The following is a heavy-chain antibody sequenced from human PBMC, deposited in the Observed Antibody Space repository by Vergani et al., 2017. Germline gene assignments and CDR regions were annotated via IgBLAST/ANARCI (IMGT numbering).Heavy chain of an antibody. Sequence: QVQLVESGGGVVQPGRSLRLSCAASGFTFSSYAMHWVRQAPGKGLEWVAVISYDGSNKYYADSVKGRFTISRDNSKNTLYLQMNSLRAEDTAVYYCAIDRLYGSGSCLDYWGQGTLVTVSS. CDR1: GFTFSSYA. D-gene: IGHD3-10*01. J-gene: IGHJ4*02. V-gene: IGHV3-30-3*01. CDR2: ISYDGSNK. CDR3: AIDRLYGSGSCLDY.